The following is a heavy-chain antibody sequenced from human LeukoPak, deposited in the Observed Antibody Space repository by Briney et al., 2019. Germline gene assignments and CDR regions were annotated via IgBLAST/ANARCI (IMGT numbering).Heavy chain of an antibody. Sequence: GGSLRLSCAASGFTFSSYGMHWVRQAPGKGLEWVAFIRYDGSNKYYAGSVKGRFTISRDNSKNTLYLQMNSLRAEDTAVYYCAKDFSVVIASGDYFDYWGQGTLVTVSS. CDR1: GFTFSSYG. J-gene: IGHJ4*02. CDR3: AKDFSVVIASGDYFDY. CDR2: IRYDGSNK. V-gene: IGHV3-30*02. D-gene: IGHD2-21*01.